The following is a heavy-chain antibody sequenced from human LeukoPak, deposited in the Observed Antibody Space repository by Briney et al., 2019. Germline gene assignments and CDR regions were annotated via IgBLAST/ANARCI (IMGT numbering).Heavy chain of an antibody. CDR1: GFSFSSYA. D-gene: IGHD5/OR15-5a*01. J-gene: IGHJ4*02. Sequence: SGGSLRLSCAASGFSFSSYAMSWVRQAPEKGLEWFSAITGSGGGTYYADSVKGRFTISRDNSKNTLYLQMNSLRAEDTAVYYCAARGSVYDYYWGQGTLVTVSS. V-gene: IGHV3-23*01. CDR2: ITGSGGGT. CDR3: AARGSVYDYY.